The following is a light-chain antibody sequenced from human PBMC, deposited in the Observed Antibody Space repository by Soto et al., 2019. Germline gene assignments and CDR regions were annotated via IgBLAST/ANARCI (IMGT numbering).Light chain of an antibody. CDR1: SSNIGPAYD. J-gene: IGLJ3*02. CDR3: QSYDSSLSGWV. CDR2: DNT. V-gene: IGLV1-40*01. Sequence: QSVLTQPPSVSGAPGQRVTISCTGSSSNIGPAYDVHWYQQLPGTAPKLLIYDNTNRPSGVPDRFSGSKSGTSASLAITGLQAEDEADYYCQSYDSSLSGWVFGGGTQLTVL.